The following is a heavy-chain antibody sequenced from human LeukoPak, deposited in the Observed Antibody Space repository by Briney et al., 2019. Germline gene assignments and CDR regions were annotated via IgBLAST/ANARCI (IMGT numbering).Heavy chain of an antibody. CDR1: GPSFSRHG. CDR3: ARLRGGDGYNGGSLDS. J-gene: IGHJ4*02. V-gene: IGHV3-33*01. CDR2: IWFDGRET. Sequence: PGTSLRLSCTASGPSFSRHGMHWVRQAPGKGLEWLALIWFDGRETYYADSVKGRFTISRDNSRNTAHLQMDSLRVDDTAVYYCARLRGGDGYNGGSLDSWGQGTLVTVSS. D-gene: IGHD5-24*01.